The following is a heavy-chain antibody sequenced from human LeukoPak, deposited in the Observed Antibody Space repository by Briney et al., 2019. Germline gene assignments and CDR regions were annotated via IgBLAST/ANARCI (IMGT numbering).Heavy chain of an antibody. CDR1: GGTFSSYA. CDR3: GRTGTFRTFDS. D-gene: IGHD1-7*01. CDR2: ISAYNGNT. Sequence: ASVKVSCKASGGTFSSYAISWVRQAPGQGLEWMGWISAYNGNTNYAQKLQGRVTMTTDTSTSTAYMELRSLRSDDTAVYYCGRTGTFRTFDSWGQGTLVTVSS. J-gene: IGHJ4*02. V-gene: IGHV1-18*01.